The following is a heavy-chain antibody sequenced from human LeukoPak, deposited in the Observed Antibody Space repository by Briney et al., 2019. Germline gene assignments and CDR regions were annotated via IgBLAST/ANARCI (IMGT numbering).Heavy chain of an antibody. V-gene: IGHV3-30-3*01. CDR1: GFTFSTYA. Sequence: GRSLRLSCAASGFTFSTYAMNWVRQTPGKGLEWVAIMSYDGSNRYYADSVKGRFTVSRDNSKNTLYLQMNSLRAEDTAVYYCARRTVTTIADYWGQGTLVTVSS. J-gene: IGHJ4*02. D-gene: IGHD4-17*01. CDR2: MSYDGSNR. CDR3: ARRTVTTIADY.